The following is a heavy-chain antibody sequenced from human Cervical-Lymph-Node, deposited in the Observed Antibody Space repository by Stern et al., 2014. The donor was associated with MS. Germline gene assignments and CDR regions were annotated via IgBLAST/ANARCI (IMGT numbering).Heavy chain of an antibody. Sequence: EAQLLESGEGLVQPGGSQRLSCVASGSTFSTSWMSWVRQAPGKGLEWVANIKRDGSETYYLDSVKGRFTISRDNAKSSLYLEMNSLRAEDTAVYYCTRFLQSGWSDLFDSWGRGTLVTVSS. CDR2: IKRDGSET. D-gene: IGHD6-19*01. V-gene: IGHV3-7*01. CDR3: TRFLQSGWSDLFDS. J-gene: IGHJ5*01. CDR1: GSTFSTSW.